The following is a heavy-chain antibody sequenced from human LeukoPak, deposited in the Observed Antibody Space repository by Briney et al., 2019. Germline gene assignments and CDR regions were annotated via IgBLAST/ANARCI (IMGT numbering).Heavy chain of an antibody. CDR1: RFAFSNAW. V-gene: IGHV3-15*01. CDR2: IKSKTDGGTT. CDR3: AASLAYSGSYWTFDY. Sequence: PGGSLRLSCAASRFAFSNAWMSWVRQAPGKGLEWVGRIKSKTDGGTTDYAAPVKGRFTISGDDSKNTLYLQMNSLKTEDTAVYYCAASLAYSGSYWTFDYWGQGTLATVSS. D-gene: IGHD1-26*01. J-gene: IGHJ4*02.